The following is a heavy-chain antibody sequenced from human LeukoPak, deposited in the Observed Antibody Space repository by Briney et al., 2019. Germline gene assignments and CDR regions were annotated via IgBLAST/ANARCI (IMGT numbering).Heavy chain of an antibody. CDR3: AKRLFPSGTASPDDF. V-gene: IGHV3-23*01. CDR1: GFTFSTYS. Sequence: GGSLRLSCSASGFTFSTYSMNWVRQAPGKGLEWLSSISGSGGNTYYAGSVKGRFTISRDNSKNTLYVQMNTPSAEHTAVYYCAKRLFPSGTASPDDFWGHGALVTVSS. CDR2: ISGSGGNT. J-gene: IGHJ5*01. D-gene: IGHD1-14*01.